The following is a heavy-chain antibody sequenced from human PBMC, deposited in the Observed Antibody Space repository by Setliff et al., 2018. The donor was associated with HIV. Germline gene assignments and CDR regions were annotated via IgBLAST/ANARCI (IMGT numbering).Heavy chain of an antibody. D-gene: IGHD2-15*01. V-gene: IGHV4-38-2*01. J-gene: IGHJ4*02. CDR1: GYSISSGYY. CDR2: IYHSGTT. CDR3: AGQDLAEVRWYYMDY. Sequence: SETLSLTCAVSGYSISSGYYWGWIRQTPGKGLEWIGSIYHSGTTNYNPSLKGRVTISVDTSKNQFSLKLNSLTAADTAVYYCAGQDLAEVRWYYMDYWGQGALVTVSS.